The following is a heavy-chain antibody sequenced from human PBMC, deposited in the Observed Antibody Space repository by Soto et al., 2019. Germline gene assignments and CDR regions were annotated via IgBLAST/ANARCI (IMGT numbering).Heavy chain of an antibody. V-gene: IGHV1-24*01. D-gene: IGHD3-10*01. CDR3: ATPWYYCGSGSYYNGNYYYGMDV. Sequence: ASVKVSCKVSGYTLTELSMHWVRQAPGKGLEWMGGFDPEDGETIYAQKFQGRVTMTEDTSTDTAYMELSSLRSEDTAGYYCATPWYYCGSGSYYNGNYYYGMDVWGQGTTVTVSS. CDR2: FDPEDGET. CDR1: GYTLTELS. J-gene: IGHJ6*02.